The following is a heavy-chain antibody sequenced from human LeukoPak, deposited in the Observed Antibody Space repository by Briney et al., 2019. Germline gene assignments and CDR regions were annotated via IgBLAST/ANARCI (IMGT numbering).Heavy chain of an antibody. D-gene: IGHD2-2*01. CDR1: GGSISSGGYS. CDR3: ARVGYCSSTSCPGFDP. CDR2: IYHSGST. V-gene: IGHV4-30-2*01. Sequence: SQTLSLTCAVSGGSISSGGYSWSWIRQPPGKGLEWIGYIYHSGSTNYNPSLKSRVTISVDTSKNQFSLKLSSVTAADTAVYYCARVGYCSSTSCPGFDPWGQGTLVTVSS. J-gene: IGHJ5*02.